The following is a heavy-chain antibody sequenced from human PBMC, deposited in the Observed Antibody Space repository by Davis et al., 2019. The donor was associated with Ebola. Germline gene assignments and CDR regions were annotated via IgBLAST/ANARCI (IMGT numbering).Heavy chain of an antibody. V-gene: IGHV1-8*01. CDR2: MNPNSGNT. CDR3: ARAPTWSQINYYCFDY. D-gene: IGHD3-10*01. J-gene: IGHJ4*02. Sequence: ASVKVSCKASGYSFSSYDINWVRQATGQGLEWMGWMNPNSGNTGYAQKFQDRVTMTRNTSISTAYMEVSSLRSEDTAVYYCARAPTWSQINYYCFDYWGQGTLVTVSS. CDR1: GYSFSSYD.